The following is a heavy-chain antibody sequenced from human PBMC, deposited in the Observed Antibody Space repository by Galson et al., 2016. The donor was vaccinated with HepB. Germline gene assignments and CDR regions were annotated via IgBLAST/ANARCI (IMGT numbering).Heavy chain of an antibody. CDR3: ARRGYFDS. Sequence: SLRLSCAGSGFTFSNYNMNWVRQVPGKGLEWVSFISNSSRTTHYSDSVQGRFTTSRDNARNSVYLQMNSLRVEDTAVYYCARRGYFDSWGRGTQVTVST. V-gene: IGHV3-48*01. CDR2: ISNSSRTT. CDR1: GFTFSNYN. J-gene: IGHJ4*02.